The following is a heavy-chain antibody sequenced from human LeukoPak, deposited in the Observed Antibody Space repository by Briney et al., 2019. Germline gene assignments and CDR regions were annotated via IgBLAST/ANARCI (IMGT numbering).Heavy chain of an antibody. J-gene: IGHJ4*02. CDR1: GFTFSDYA. Sequence: GGSLRLSCAASGFTFSDYAMSWVRQAPGKGLEWVGRIKSKTDGGTTDYAAPVKGRFTISRDDSKNTLYLQMNSLKTEDTAVYYCGRVQDYGSGSFDYWGQGTLVTVSS. CDR3: GRVQDYGSGSFDY. V-gene: IGHV3-15*01. D-gene: IGHD3-10*01. CDR2: IKSKTDGGTT.